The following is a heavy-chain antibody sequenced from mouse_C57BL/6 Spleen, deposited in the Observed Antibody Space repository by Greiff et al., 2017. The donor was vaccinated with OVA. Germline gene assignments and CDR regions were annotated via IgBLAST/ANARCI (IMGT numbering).Heavy chain of an antibody. J-gene: IGHJ2*01. Sequence: QVQLQQPGAELVRPGSSVKLSCKASGYTFTSYWMHWVKQRPIQGLEWIGNIDPSDSETHYTQKFKDKATLTVDKSSSTAYMQLSSLTSEDSAVYYCATLSITTVVFDYWGQGTTLTVSS. CDR2: IDPSDSET. CDR1: GYTFTSYW. CDR3: ATLSITTVVFDY. D-gene: IGHD1-1*01. V-gene: IGHV1-52*01.